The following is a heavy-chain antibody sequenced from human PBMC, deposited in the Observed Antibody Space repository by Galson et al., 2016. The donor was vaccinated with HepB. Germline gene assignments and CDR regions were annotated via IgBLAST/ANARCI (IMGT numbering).Heavy chain of an antibody. J-gene: IGHJ4*02. D-gene: IGHD2/OR15-2a*01. Sequence: LRLSCAASGFTFSSYDMVWVRLPPGKGLEWVSTISFNANDADAYAVSVKGRFTISRDNSKNTLYLQMNNLRADDTALYYCTRSAVPNSRDQYFDYWGQGTLVTVSS. V-gene: IGHV3-23*01. CDR3: TRSAVPNSRDQYFDY. CDR2: ISFNANDA. CDR1: GFTFSSYD.